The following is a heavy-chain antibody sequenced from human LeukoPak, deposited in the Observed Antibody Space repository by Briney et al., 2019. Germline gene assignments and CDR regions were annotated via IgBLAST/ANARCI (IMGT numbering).Heavy chain of an antibody. CDR1: GFTFSSYS. CDR3: AKEGSSWYYFDY. J-gene: IGHJ4*02. Sequence: GGSLRLSCAASGFTFSSYSMNWVRQAPGKGLEWVSSISSSSSYIYYADSAKGRFTISRDNSKNTLYLQMNSLRAEDTAVYYCAKEGSSWYYFDYWGQGTLVTVSS. V-gene: IGHV3-21*04. CDR2: ISSSSSYI. D-gene: IGHD6-13*01.